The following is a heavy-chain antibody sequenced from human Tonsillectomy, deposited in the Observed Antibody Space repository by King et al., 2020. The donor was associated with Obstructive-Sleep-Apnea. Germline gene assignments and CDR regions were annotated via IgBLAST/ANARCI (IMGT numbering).Heavy chain of an antibody. CDR3: ARDALEVCAFDV. Sequence: QLVQSGAEVKKPGSSVKVSCKASGGTFTSYAISWVRQAPGQGLEWMGGIIPISGSPNYAQKFLGRVTITTDESTSTAYMELSSLRSEDTAVYYCARDALEVCAFDVWGQGTMVTVSS. CDR2: IIPISGSP. D-gene: IGHD5/OR15-5a*01. V-gene: IGHV1-69*01. CDR1: GGTFTSYA. J-gene: IGHJ3*01.